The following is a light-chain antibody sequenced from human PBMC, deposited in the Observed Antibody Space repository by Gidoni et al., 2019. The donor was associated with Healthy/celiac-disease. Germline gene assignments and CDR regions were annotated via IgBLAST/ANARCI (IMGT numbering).Light chain of an antibody. Sequence: QSALTQPRSVSGSPGQSVTISCPGTSSDVGRYNYVSWYQQLPGKAPKLMIYDVNTRPSGVPDRFSGSKSGNTASLTISGLQAEDEADYYCCSYAGSYTYVVFGGGTKLTVL. CDR3: CSYAGSYTYVV. CDR1: SSDVGRYNY. J-gene: IGLJ2*01. V-gene: IGLV2-11*01. CDR2: DVN.